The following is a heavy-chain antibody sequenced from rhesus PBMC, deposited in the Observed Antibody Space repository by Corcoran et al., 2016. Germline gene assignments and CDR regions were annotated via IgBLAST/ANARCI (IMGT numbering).Heavy chain of an antibody. CDR1: GGSISSNW. CDR2: ISGSGGRT. Sequence: QLQLQESGPGLVKPSETLSLPCAVSGGSISSNWWSWIRQPPGKGLEWIGRISGSGGRTSYNPSLKRRVTISTDTSKNQLSLKLISVTAADTAVYYCARGGYSADFDYWGQGVLVTVSS. V-gene: IGHV4-173*01. D-gene: IGHD5-12*01. CDR3: ARGGYSADFDY. J-gene: IGHJ4*01.